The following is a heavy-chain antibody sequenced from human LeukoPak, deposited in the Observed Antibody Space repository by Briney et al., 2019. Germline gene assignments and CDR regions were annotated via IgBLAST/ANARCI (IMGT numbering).Heavy chain of an antibody. Sequence: GGSLRLSCVASGFTFDNYAMSWVRQTPGRGLEWVSAVSGSGTSTYYVDSVKGRFTISRDTSKSTVYLQMNSLRAEDTALYYCAKDRYYDFWSGYYIGDNWGQGTLVTVSS. V-gene: IGHV3-23*01. CDR1: GFTFDNYA. CDR3: AKDRYYDFWSGYYIGDN. D-gene: IGHD3-3*01. CDR2: VSGSGTST. J-gene: IGHJ4*02.